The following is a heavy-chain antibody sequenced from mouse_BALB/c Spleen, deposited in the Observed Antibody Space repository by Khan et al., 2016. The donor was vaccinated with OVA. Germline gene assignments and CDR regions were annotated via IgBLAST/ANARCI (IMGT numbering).Heavy chain of an antibody. CDR3: AREGAYYRSDGWFAY. D-gene: IGHD2-14*01. Sequence: QVQLQQSGAELARPGASVKMSCKASGYTFTTYTIHWVKQRPGQGLEWIGYIIPSSDYTNYNQKFKDKATLTADKSSSTASMQRSSLTSEDSAVYYCAREGAYYRSDGWFAYWGQGTLVTVSA. CDR1: GYTFTTYT. J-gene: IGHJ3*01. V-gene: IGHV1-4*01. CDR2: IIPSSDYT.